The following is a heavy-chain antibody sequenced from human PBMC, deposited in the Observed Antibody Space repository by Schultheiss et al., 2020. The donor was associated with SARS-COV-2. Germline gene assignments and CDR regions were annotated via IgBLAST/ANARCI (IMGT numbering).Heavy chain of an antibody. CDR1: GFIFSGYW. J-gene: IGHJ4*02. V-gene: IGHV3-7*03. CDR2: IKQDGSEK. CDR3: AKELTVAGNPYFDY. D-gene: IGHD6-19*01. Sequence: GESLKTSCAPSGFIFSGYWMSWVRQAPGKGLEWVANIKQDGSEKHYVDSVKGRFTISRDNAKNSLYLQMNSLRDDDTAVYYCAKELTVAGNPYFDYWGQGILVTVSS.